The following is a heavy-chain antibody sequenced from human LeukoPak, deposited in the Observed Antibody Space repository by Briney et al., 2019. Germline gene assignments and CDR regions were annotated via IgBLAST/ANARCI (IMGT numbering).Heavy chain of an antibody. V-gene: IGHV3-21*01. CDR3: ARDDCSSASCYRIDY. D-gene: IGHD2-2*01. Sequence: GGSLRLSCAASGFTLSSHTMNWVRQAPGKGLEWVSSISSSSTDIYHADSVKGRFTISRDNAKNSLYLQMNSLRAEDTAVYYCARDDCSSASCYRIDYWGQGTLVTVSS. CDR2: ISSSSTDI. J-gene: IGHJ4*02. CDR1: GFTLSSHT.